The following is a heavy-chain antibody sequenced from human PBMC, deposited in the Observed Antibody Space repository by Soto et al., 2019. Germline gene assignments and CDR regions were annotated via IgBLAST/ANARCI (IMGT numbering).Heavy chain of an antibody. J-gene: IGHJ6*01. CDR3: ARGRSIVGVLVYYYGMDV. Sequence: SETLSLTCAVYGGSFSGYYWSWIRQPPGKGLEWIGEINHSGSTNYKPSLKSRVTISVDTSKNQFSLKLSSVTAADTAVYYCARGRSIVGVLVYYYGMDVWGQGTRVTV. CDR2: INHSGST. V-gene: IGHV4-34*01. CDR1: GGSFSGYY. D-gene: IGHD1-26*01.